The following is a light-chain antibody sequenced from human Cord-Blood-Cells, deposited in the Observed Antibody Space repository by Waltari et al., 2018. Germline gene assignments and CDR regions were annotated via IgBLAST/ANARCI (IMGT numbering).Light chain of an antibody. CDR3: CSYAGSYTFV. CDR1: SSHVGGYNY. J-gene: IGLJ1*01. V-gene: IGLV2-11*01. CDR2: DVS. Sequence: QSALTQPRSVSGSRGQSVTISCTGTSSHVGGYNYVSWYQQHPGKAPKLMIYDVSKRPSGVPDRFSGSKSGNTASLTISGLQAEDEADYYCCSYAGSYTFVFGTGTKVTVL.